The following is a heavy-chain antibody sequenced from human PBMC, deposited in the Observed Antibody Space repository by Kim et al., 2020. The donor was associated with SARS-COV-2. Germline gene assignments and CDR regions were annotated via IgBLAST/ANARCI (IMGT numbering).Heavy chain of an antibody. CDR2: VRGSGSAT. V-gene: IGHV3-23*01. Sequence: GGSLRLSCAASGFPLSDYAMTWVRQVPGKGLEWVSAVRGSGSATYYADSVTGRFTISRDTSKNTLYLDMKRLRGEDTAIYYCAKDLYSSVRWFDPWGQGT. J-gene: IGHJ5*02. D-gene: IGHD3-22*01. CDR1: GFPLSDYA. CDR3: AKDLYSSVRWFDP.